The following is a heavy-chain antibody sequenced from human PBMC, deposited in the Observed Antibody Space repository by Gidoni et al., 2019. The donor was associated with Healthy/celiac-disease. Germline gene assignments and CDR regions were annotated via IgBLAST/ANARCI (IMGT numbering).Heavy chain of an antibody. D-gene: IGHD5-12*01. Sequence: QVQLLESGGVVVQPGSSRCLSCAASVVRFSRDGMHGVRQDPGKGLDWVSVMSYDGSNKYYADSVKARFTISRDNSKNTLYLKMNSLRADDTAVYYCAKGYSGYDRYAFDIWGQGTMVTVSS. V-gene: IGHV3-30*18. CDR1: VVRFSRDG. J-gene: IGHJ3*02. CDR3: AKGYSGYDRYAFDI. CDR2: MSYDGSNK.